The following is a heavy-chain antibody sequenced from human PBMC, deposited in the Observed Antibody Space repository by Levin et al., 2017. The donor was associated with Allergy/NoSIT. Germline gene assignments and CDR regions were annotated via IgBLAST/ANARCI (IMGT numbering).Heavy chain of an antibody. CDR2: INIGSTTI. CDR1: DFSLSHYN. CDR3: ATGGDY. Sequence: GGSLRLSCTASDFSLSHYNMNWVRQAPGKGLEWISYINIGSTTIYYADSVKGRFAVSRDNAKNSLYLQMNSLRAEDTAVYFCATGGDYWGQGTLVTVSS. J-gene: IGHJ4*02. V-gene: IGHV3-48*01.